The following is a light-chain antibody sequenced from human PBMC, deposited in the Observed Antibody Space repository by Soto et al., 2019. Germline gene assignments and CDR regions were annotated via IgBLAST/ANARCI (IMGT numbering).Light chain of an antibody. Sequence: EIVLTQSPGTLSLSPGERATLSCRASQSVRNNYLAWYQQKPGQAPRLLIYGASSRATGIPDRFSGSGSGTDFTLTIRTLEPEDFAVYYCQQYGTSPLTFGGGTKVEI. J-gene: IGKJ4*01. V-gene: IGKV3-20*01. CDR3: QQYGTSPLT. CDR1: QSVRNNY. CDR2: GAS.